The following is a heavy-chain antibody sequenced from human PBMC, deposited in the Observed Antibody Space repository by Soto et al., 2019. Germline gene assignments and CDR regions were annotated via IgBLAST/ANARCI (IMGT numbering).Heavy chain of an antibody. J-gene: IGHJ6*02. D-gene: IGHD5-12*01. CDR2: IDPSDSYT. CDR3: ARRVFSGLRFPCYYGMDV. Sequence: GESLKISCKGSGYSFTSYWISWVRQMPGKSLEWMGRIDPSDSYTNYSPSFQGHVTISADKSISTAYLQWSSLKATDTAMYYCARRVFSGLRFPCYYGMDVWGQRTTVTVS. V-gene: IGHV5-10-1*01. CDR1: GYSFTSYW.